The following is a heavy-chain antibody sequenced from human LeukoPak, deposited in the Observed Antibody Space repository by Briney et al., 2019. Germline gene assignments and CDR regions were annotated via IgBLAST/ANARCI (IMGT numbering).Heavy chain of an antibody. Sequence: SETLSLTCAVYGGSFSGYYWSWIRQPPGKGLEWIGSIYYSGSTYYNPSLKSRVTISVDTSKNQFSLKLSSVTAADTAVYYCARQRGYSYGYLEYWGQGTLVTVSS. V-gene: IGHV4-34*01. CDR3: ARQRGYSYGYLEY. CDR1: GGSFSGYY. CDR2: IYYSGST. D-gene: IGHD5-18*01. J-gene: IGHJ4*02.